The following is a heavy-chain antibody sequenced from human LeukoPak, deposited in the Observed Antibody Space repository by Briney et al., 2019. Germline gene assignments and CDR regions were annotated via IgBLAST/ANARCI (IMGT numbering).Heavy chain of an antibody. CDR3: VKDPTGLWFGELTYYFDY. CDR1: GFTFSSYA. V-gene: IGHV3-23*01. D-gene: IGHD3-10*01. Sequence: GGSLRLSYAASGFTFSSYAMSWVRQAPGKGLEWVSAISGSGGSTYYADSVKARFTISRDNSKNTLYLQMNSLRAEDTAVYYCVKDPTGLWFGELTYYFDYWGQGTLVTVSS. CDR2: ISGSGGST. J-gene: IGHJ4*02.